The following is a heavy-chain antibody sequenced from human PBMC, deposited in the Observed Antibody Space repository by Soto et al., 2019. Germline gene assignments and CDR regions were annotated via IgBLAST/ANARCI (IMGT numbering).Heavy chain of an antibody. D-gene: IGHD2-2*01. CDR3: ACSIVLVPAARSEWFDP. V-gene: IGHV4-4*02. J-gene: IGHJ5*02. CDR1: GGYISSSNW. Sequence: QVQLQESGPGLVKPSGTLSLTCAVSGGYISSSNWWSWVRQPPGKGLEWIGEIYHSGSTNYNPSLKRRVTISVDKSKNQFSLKLSSVTAADTAVYYCACSIVLVPAARSEWFDPWGQGTLVTVSS. CDR2: IYHSGST.